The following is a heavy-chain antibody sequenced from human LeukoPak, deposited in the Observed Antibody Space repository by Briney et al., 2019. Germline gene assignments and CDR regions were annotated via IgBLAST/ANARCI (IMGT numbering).Heavy chain of an antibody. Sequence: RGGSVSLLCGASGLFFRRYAMRWVREARGRGVEWVSDISGSGGRTYYADSVKGRFTLYRENRKKTLYVEGNSLRAEERDVYYCANTVTGSFGELPVYFDYCGQGALFTVSS. J-gene: IGHJ4*02. V-gene: IGHV3-23*01. CDR3: ANTVTGSFGELPVYFDY. D-gene: IGHD3-10*01. CDR1: GLFFRRYA. CDR2: ISGSGGRT.